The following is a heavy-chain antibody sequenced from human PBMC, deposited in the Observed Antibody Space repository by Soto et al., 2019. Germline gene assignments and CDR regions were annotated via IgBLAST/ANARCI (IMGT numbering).Heavy chain of an antibody. D-gene: IGHD2-15*01. CDR1: GGSISSYY. V-gene: IGHV4-59*12. J-gene: IGHJ5*02. Sequence: SETLSLTCTVSGGSISSYYWSWIRQPPGKGLEWIGYIYYSGSTNYNPSLKSRVTISVDKSKNQFSLKLSSVTAADTAVYYCARILLRAFDPWGQGTLVTVSS. CDR2: IYYSGST. CDR3: ARILLRAFDP.